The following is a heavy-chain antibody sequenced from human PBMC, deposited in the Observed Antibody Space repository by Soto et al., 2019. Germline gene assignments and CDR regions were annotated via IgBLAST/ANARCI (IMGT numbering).Heavy chain of an antibody. J-gene: IGHJ6*02. D-gene: IGHD1-26*01. CDR1: GFTFTSSA. CDR2: IVVGSGDT. V-gene: IGHV1-58*01. Sequence: GASVKVSCKASGFTFTSSAVQWVRQARGQRLEWIGWIVVGSGDTNYAQNFQERLTITRDMSTGTAYMELSSLRSEDTAVYFCAAXKSSGTYLYYYYYGMDVWGQGTTVTVSS. CDR3: AAXKSSGTYLYYYYYGMDV.